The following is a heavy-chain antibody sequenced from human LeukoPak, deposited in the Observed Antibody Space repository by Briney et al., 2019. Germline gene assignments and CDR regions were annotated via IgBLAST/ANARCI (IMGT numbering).Heavy chain of an antibody. CDR1: GFTFSSYW. J-gene: IGHJ4*02. V-gene: IGHV3-7*01. CDR3: ARVRGDCYFDY. CDR2: IKQGGSGK. Sequence: GGSLRLSCAASGFTFSSYWMTWVRQAPGKGLEWVANIKQGGSGKNYVDSVRGRFTISRDNAKNSLYLQMNSLRAEDTAVYYCARVRGDCYFDYWGQGTLVTVSS. D-gene: IGHD2-21*01.